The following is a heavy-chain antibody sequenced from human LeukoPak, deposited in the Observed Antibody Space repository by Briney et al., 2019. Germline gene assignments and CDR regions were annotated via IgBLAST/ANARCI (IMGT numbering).Heavy chain of an antibody. J-gene: IGHJ3*02. V-gene: IGHV1-69*13. Sequence: ASVKASCKASGGTFSSYAISWVRQAPGQGLEWMGGIIPIFGTANYAQKFQGRVTITADESTSTAYMELSSLRSEDTAVYYCARRVKAVRGAHDAFDIWGQGTMVTVPS. CDR2: IIPIFGTA. D-gene: IGHD3-10*01. CDR1: GGTFSSYA. CDR3: ARRVKAVRGAHDAFDI.